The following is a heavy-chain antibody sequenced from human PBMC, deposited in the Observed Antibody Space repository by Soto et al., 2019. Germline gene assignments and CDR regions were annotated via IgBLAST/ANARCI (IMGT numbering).Heavy chain of an antibody. J-gene: IGHJ6*02. Sequence: QVQLVQSGAEVKKPGSSVKVSCKASGGTFSNYAISWVRQAPGQGLEWMGGIIPFFGTASYTQKFQGRVTITADESTITAYKELSSLRSEDTAVYYCARGREYYYYNRGPPDYYAMDVWGPGTTFTVSS. CDR1: GGTFSNYA. CDR3: ARGREYYYYNRGPPDYYAMDV. V-gene: IGHV1-69*01. CDR2: IIPFFGTA. D-gene: IGHD3-22*01.